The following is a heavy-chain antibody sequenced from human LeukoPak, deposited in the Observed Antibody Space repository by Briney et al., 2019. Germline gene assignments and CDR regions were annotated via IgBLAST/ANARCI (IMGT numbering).Heavy chain of an antibody. CDR2: INYSGST. CDR3: ARQGSGSPGTSYYYYYMAV. D-gene: IGHD3-10*01. Sequence: SETLSLTCVVYGGSFSDYYWSWVRQAPGKGLEWIGEINYSGSTSYNPSLKSRVTMSVDTSKSQLSLELSSVTAADTAVYYCARQGSGSPGTSYYYYYMAVWGKGTTVTISS. J-gene: IGHJ6*03. CDR1: GGSFSDYY. V-gene: IGHV4-34*01.